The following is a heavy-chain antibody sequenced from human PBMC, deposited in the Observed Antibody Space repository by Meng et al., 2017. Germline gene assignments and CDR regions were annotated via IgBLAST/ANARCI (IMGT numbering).Heavy chain of an antibody. V-gene: IGHV4-31*03. D-gene: IGHD3-10*01. CDR1: CGSISSGGYY. J-gene: IGHJ3*02. Sequence: VQLKESGPGLVKPSQTLSLTCTVSCGSISSGGYYWSWIRQHPGKGLEWIGYIYYSGSTYYNPSLKSRVTISVDTSKNQFSLKLSPVTAADTAVYYCASQGYYGSDDDAFDIWGQGTMVTVSS. CDR2: IYYSGST. CDR3: ASQGYYGSDDDAFDI.